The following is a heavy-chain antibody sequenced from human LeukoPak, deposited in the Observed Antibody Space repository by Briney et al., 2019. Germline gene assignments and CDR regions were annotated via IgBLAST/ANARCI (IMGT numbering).Heavy chain of an antibody. Sequence: SETLSLTCAVYGGSFSGYYWSWIRQPPGKGLEWIGEINHSGSTNYNPSLKSRVTISADTSKNQFSLKLSSVTAADTAVYYCARGGITMVRGVIILFDYWGQGTLVTVSS. CDR2: INHSGST. CDR1: GGSFSGYY. CDR3: ARGGITMVRGVIILFDY. J-gene: IGHJ4*02. D-gene: IGHD3-10*01. V-gene: IGHV4-34*01.